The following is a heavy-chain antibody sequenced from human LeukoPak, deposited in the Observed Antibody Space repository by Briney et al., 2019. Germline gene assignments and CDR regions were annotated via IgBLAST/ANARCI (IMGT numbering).Heavy chain of an antibody. CDR3: ARYCSGGSCPFDY. J-gene: IGHJ4*02. Sequence: TGGSLRLSCATSGFTFTTFWMHWVRQAPGKGLKGRFTISRDNAKNTVYLQMNSLRAEDTALYYCARYCSGGSCPFDYWGQGTLVTVSS. CDR1: GFTFTTFW. D-gene: IGHD2-15*01. V-gene: IGHV3-74*01.